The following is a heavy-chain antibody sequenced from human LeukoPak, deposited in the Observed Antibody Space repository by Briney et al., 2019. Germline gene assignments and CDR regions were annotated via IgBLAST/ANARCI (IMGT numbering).Heavy chain of an antibody. D-gene: IGHD6-19*01. J-gene: IGHJ4*02. CDR3: VKDLSFESSGHVFEY. CDR1: GFTFEDYT. V-gene: IGHV3-43*01. CDR2: ISWDGTT. Sequence: GGSLRLSCAASGFTFEDYTMHWVRQAPGKTLEWVSLISWDGTTYYTDSVKGRFTMSRDNSKNSRYLQMDTLRSEDTAFYYCVKDLSFESSGHVFEYWGQGTLVTVSS.